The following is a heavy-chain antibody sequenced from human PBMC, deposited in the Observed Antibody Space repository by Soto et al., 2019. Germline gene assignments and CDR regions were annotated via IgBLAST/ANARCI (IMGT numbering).Heavy chain of an antibody. V-gene: IGHV1-69*02. CDR3: ARVAAVAGIDY. Sequence: QVQLVQSGAEVKKPGSSVKVSCKASGGTFSSYTISWVRQAPGQGLEWMGRIIPILGIANYAQKFQGRVTITADKATSTAYMELSSLRSEDTAVYYCARVAAVAGIDYWGQGTLVTVSS. J-gene: IGHJ4*02. CDR1: GGTFSSYT. D-gene: IGHD6-19*01. CDR2: IIPILGIA.